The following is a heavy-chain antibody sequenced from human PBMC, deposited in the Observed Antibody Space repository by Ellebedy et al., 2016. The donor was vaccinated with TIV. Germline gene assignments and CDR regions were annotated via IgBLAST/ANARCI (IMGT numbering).Heavy chain of an antibody. J-gene: IGHJ4*02. V-gene: IGHV4-30-4*01. CDR1: GGSISIGDRY. D-gene: IGHD6-6*01. CDR3: ARGDSSSSRIYY. Sequence: SETLSLTCTVSGGSISIGDRYWSWIRQPPGKGLEWIGYIYSSGSTYYNPSLKSRVTISIDTSKNQFSLSLSSVTAADTAVYYCARGDSSSSRIYYWGQGTLGTVSS. CDR2: IYSSGST.